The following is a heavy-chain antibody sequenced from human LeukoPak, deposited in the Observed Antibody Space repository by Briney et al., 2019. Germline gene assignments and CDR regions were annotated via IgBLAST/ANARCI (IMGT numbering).Heavy chain of an antibody. D-gene: IGHD5-18*01. CDR3: AREPQGYSYGSYYYGMDV. Sequence: ASVKVSCKVSGYTFTSYGISWVRQAPGQGLEWMGWISAYNGNTNYAQKLQGRVTMTTDTSTSTAYMELRSLRSDDTAVYYCAREPQGYSYGSYYYGMDVWGQGTTVTVSS. CDR2: ISAYNGNT. J-gene: IGHJ6*02. CDR1: GYTFTSYG. V-gene: IGHV1-18*01.